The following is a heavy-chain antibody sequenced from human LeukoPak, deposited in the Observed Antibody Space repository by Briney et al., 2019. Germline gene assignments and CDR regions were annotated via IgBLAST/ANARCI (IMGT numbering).Heavy chain of an antibody. V-gene: IGHV4-39*07. CDR3: ARLRSSWSGDY. Sequence: SETLSLTCTVSGGSISSSSYYWGWIRQPPGKGLEWIGSIYYSGSTYYNPSLKSRVTISVDTSKNQFSLKLSSVTTADTAVYYCARLRSSWSGDYWGQGSLVTVSS. CDR2: IYYSGST. D-gene: IGHD6-13*01. J-gene: IGHJ4*02. CDR1: GGSISSSSYY.